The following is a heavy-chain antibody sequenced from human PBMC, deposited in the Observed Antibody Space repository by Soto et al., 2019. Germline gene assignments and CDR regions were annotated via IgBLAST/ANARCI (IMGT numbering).Heavy chain of an antibody. V-gene: IGHV3-48*03. Sequence: EVQLVESGGGLVQPGGSLRLSCAASGFTFSSYEMNWVRQAPGKGLEWVSYISSSGSTIYYAGSVKGRFTISRDNAKNSLYLQMNSLRAEDTAVYYCARDHKGGYYYYGMDVWGQGTTVTVSS. J-gene: IGHJ6*02. CDR3: ARDHKGGYYYYGMDV. CDR1: GFTFSSYE. CDR2: ISSSGSTI.